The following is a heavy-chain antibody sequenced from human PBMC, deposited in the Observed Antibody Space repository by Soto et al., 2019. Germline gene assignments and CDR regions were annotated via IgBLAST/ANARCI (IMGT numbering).Heavy chain of an antibody. J-gene: IGHJ5*02. CDR2: IYYSGST. V-gene: IGHV4-59*01. D-gene: IGHD5-12*01. Sequence: SETLSLTCTVSGGSISSYYWSWIRQPPGKGLEWIGYIYYSGSTNYNPSLKSRVTMSVDTSKNQFSLKLSSVTAADTAVYYCAREVNVDIVATTLFGSRYNWFDPWGQGTLVTVSS. CDR1: GGSISSYY. CDR3: AREVNVDIVATTLFGSRYNWFDP.